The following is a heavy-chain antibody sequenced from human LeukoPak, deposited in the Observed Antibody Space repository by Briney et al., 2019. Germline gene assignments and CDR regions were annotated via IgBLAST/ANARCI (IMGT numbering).Heavy chain of an antibody. CDR1: GYTFTSYY. CDR2: INPSGGSA. J-gene: IGHJ5*02. Sequence: ASVKVSCKASGYTFTSYYMHWVRRAPGQGLEWMGIINPSGGSASYAQKFQGRVTMTRDTSTSTVYMELSSLRSEDTAVYYCAREGDVDTATWHWFDPWGQGTLVTVSS. CDR3: AREGDVDTATWHWFDP. D-gene: IGHD5-18*01. V-gene: IGHV1-46*01.